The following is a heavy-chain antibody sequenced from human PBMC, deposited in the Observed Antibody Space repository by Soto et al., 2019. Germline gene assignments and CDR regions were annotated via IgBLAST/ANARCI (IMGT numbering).Heavy chain of an antibody. D-gene: IGHD2-2*01. CDR2: IYYRGTA. V-gene: IGHV4-31*03. CDR1: CGSISGGGYY. CDR3: ARDTHAEGVDV. Sequence: PSETLSLTCTVSCGSISGGGYYWSWIRQHPGKGLEWIGYIYYRGTAYYNPSPRSRVTISVDTSKNQFSLKLTSVIAADTAVYYCARDTHAEGVDVWGQGTTVTVSS. J-gene: IGHJ6*02.